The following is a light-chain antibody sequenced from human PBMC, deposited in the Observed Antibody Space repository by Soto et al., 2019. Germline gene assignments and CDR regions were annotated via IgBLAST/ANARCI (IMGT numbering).Light chain of an antibody. Sequence: DIQMTQSPSSLSASVGARVAITCRASQRIDNYLNWYQQKPGKAPKLLISGASSLQSGVPSRFGGSGSGTDFTLTISSLQPEDFATYYCQQSYSTPKYTFGQGTKLQL. J-gene: IGKJ2*01. CDR2: GAS. V-gene: IGKV1-39*01. CDR1: QRIDNY. CDR3: QQSYSTPKYT.